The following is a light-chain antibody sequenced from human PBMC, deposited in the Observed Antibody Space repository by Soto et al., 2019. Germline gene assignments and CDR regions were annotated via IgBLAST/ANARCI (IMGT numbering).Light chain of an antibody. J-gene: IGLJ1*01. CDR3: SSYTNINTRACV. V-gene: IGLV2-14*01. CDR2: EVT. CDR1: SSEVGKYNY. Sequence: QSALTQPASVSGSPGQSITISCTGTSSEVGKYNYVSWYQQHPAKAPKLMIFEVTDRPSGVSNRFSGSKSGNTASLTISGLQAEDEAEYYCSSYTNINTRACVFGTGTNLTVL.